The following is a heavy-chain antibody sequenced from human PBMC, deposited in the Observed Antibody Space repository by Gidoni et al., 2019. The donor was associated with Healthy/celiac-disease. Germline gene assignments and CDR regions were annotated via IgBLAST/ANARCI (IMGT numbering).Heavy chain of an antibody. CDR2: ISSSGSTI. Sequence: QVQLVESGGGLVKPGGSLRLSCAASGFTFSDYYMSWIRQAPGKWLECVSYISSSGSTIYYADSVKGRFTISRDNAKNSLYLQMNSLRAEDTAVYYCARGPDDYVWGSYRWYYYYGMDVWGQGTTVTVSS. V-gene: IGHV3-11*01. CDR1: GFTFSDYY. CDR3: ARGPDDYVWGSYRWYYYYGMDV. D-gene: IGHD3-16*02. J-gene: IGHJ6*02.